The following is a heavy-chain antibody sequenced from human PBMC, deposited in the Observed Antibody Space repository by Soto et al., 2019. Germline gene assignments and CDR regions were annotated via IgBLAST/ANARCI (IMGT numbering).Heavy chain of an antibody. V-gene: IGHV4-59*01. Sequence: SETLSLTCTVSGGSISSYYWSWIRQPPGKGLEWIGYIYYSGSTNYNPSLKSRVSISVDTSKNQFSLKLSSVTAADTAVYYCARVHIAAHFDYWGQGTLVTVSS. CDR1: GGSISSYY. CDR2: IYYSGST. CDR3: ARVHIAAHFDY. J-gene: IGHJ4*02. D-gene: IGHD6-13*01.